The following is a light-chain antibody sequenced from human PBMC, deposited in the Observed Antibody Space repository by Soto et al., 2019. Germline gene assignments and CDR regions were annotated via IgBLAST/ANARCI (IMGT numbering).Light chain of an antibody. J-gene: IGKJ4*01. CDR1: QSVSSNY. CDR3: QQYFTSPLT. CDR2: GVS. V-gene: IGKV3-20*01. Sequence: EVVLTQSPGTLSLSPVESATLSCRASQSVSSNYLAWYQQKPGQAPRLLIYGVSTRATGIPDRFSGSGSGTDFSLTISRLEPEDFALYYCQQYFTSPLTFGGGTKVEIK.